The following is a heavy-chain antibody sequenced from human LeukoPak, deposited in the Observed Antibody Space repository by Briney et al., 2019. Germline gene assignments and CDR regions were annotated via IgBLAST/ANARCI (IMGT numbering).Heavy chain of an antibody. CDR3: ARDSCSSTSCRKIFDN. J-gene: IGHJ4*02. D-gene: IGHD2-2*01. V-gene: IGHV4-34*01. Sequence: SETLSLTCAVYGVSFSGYYWSWIRQPPGKGLEWVGEINHSGSTNYNPSLKSRVTISVDTSKIQSSLTPSCVTAADTAVYYCARDSCSSTSCRKIFDNWGQGTLVTVSS. CDR1: GVSFSGYY. CDR2: INHSGST.